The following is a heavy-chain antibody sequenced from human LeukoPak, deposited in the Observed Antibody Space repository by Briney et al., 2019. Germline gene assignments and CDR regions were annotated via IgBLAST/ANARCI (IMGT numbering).Heavy chain of an antibody. D-gene: IGHD5-12*01. CDR2: IKQDGSEK. CDR3: AREASGYDYSYYYYYMDV. CDR1: GFTFSSYW. Sequence: TGGSLRLSCAASGFTFSSYWMSWVRQAPGKGLEWVANIKQDGSEKYYVDSVKGRFTISRDNAKNSLYLQMNSLRAEDTAVYYCAREASGYDYSYYYYYMDVWGKGTTVTVSS. V-gene: IGHV3-7*01. J-gene: IGHJ6*03.